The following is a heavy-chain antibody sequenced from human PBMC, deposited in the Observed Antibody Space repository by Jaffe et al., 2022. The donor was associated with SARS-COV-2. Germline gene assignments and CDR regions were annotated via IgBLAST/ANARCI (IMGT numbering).Heavy chain of an antibody. V-gene: IGHV3-23*01. D-gene: IGHD3-16*02. CDR3: AKWALSSQAFGGVIGENSDY. J-gene: IGHJ4*02. CDR2: ISGSGGST. CDR1: GFTFSNYA. Sequence: EVQLLESGGGLVQPGGSLRLSCAASGFTFSNYAMSWVRQAPGEGLQWVSAISGSGGSTYHADSVKGRFTISRDNSKNMLFLQMNSLRAEDTAVYYCAKWALSSQAFGGVIGENSDYWGQGTLVTVSS.